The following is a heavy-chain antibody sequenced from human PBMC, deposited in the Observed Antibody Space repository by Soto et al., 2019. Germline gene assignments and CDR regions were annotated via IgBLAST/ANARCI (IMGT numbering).Heavy chain of an antibody. CDR3: ARERLDSSSWYVVTYYYYYYGMDV. CDR1: GFTFSSYS. J-gene: IGHJ6*02. CDR2: ISSSSSYI. D-gene: IGHD6-13*01. Sequence: EVQLVESGGGLVKPGGSLRLSCAASGFTFSSYSMNWVRQAPGKGLEWVSSISSSSSYIYYADSVKGRFTISRDNAKNSLYLKINSLRAEDTAVYYCARERLDSSSWYVVTYYYYYYGMDVWGQGTTVTVSS. V-gene: IGHV3-21*01.